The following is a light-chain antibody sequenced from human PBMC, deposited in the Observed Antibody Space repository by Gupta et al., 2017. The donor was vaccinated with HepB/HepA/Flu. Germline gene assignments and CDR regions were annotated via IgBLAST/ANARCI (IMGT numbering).Light chain of an antibody. CDR3: QSYDSSQSGVV. CDR2: GKS. J-gene: IGLJ2*01. V-gene: IGLV1-40*01. CDR1: ISNIGAGYD. Sequence: QSVLPPPPSVSGAPGQRVTISCTGSISNIGAGYDVHWYQQLPGTAPKLLIYGKSNRHSGVPDRFSGSKSGTSASMAITGLQAEDEADYYCQSYDSSQSGVVFGGGTKLTVL.